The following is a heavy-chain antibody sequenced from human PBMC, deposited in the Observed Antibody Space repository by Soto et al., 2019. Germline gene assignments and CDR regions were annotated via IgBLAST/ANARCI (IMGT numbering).Heavy chain of an antibody. D-gene: IGHD1-1*01. CDR1: GFTFDDYG. J-gene: IGHJ4*02. V-gene: IGHV3-20*04. Sequence: EVQLVESGGGVVRPGGSLRLPCAASGFTFDDYGMSWVRQAPGKGLEWVSGINWNGGSTGYADSVKGRFTISRDNAKNSLYLQMNSLRAEDTALYYCASLNNWNDAGALDYWGQGTLVTVSS. CDR2: INWNGGST. CDR3: ASLNNWNDAGALDY.